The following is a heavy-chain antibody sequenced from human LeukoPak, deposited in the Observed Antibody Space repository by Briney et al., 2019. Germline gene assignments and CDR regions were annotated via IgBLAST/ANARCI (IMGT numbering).Heavy chain of an antibody. D-gene: IGHD3-22*01. CDR1: GGSISSGSYY. CDR2: IYTSGST. Sequence: SQTLSLTCTVSGGSISSGSYYWSWIRQPAGKGLEWIGRIYTSGSTNYNPSLKSRVTISVDTSKNQFSLKLSSVTAADTAVYYCARSSESYDSSGYYSYYFDYWGQGTLVTVSS. CDR3: ARSSESYDSSGYYSYYFDY. V-gene: IGHV4-61*02. J-gene: IGHJ4*02.